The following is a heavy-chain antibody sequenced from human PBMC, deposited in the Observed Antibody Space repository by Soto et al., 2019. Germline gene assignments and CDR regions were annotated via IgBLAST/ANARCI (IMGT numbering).Heavy chain of an antibody. J-gene: IGHJ6*02. V-gene: IGHV1-69*01. D-gene: IGHD2-2*01. CDR2: IIPISGTA. Sequence: QVQLVQSGAEVKKPGSSVKVSCKASGGTFSSYAISWVRQAPGQGLEWMGGIIPISGTANYALKFQGRVTITADESTSTVYMELSSLRSEDTAVYFCARSQGSSTSLEIYYYYYYGMDVWGQGTTAPVSS. CDR1: GGTFSSYA. CDR3: ARSQGSSTSLEIYYYYYYGMDV.